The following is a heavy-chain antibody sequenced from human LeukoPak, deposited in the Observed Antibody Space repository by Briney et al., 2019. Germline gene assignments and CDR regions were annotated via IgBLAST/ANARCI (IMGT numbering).Heavy chain of an antibody. V-gene: IGHV3-66*01. CDR1: GFTFSSNY. CDR3: CVCSTSCYYYFDY. D-gene: IGHD2-2*01. Sequence: GGSLTLSCAASGFTFSSNYISWFRQPPGKGREGCSVIYNDGSTYYYNSFNGRFTISRDNSKNTLYLQMNSLRAADTAVYYCCVCSTSCYYYFDYWGQGTLVTVSS. CDR2: IYNDGST. J-gene: IGHJ4*02.